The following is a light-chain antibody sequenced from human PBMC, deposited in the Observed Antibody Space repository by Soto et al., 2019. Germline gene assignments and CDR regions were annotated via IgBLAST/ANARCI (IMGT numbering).Light chain of an antibody. J-gene: IGLJ3*02. CDR3: AAWDDSLSEWV. Sequence: QAVVTQSPSASGSPGQRVTISCSGSSSNIGSYYVYWYQQLPGTAPKLLIYRNNQRPSGVPDRFSGSKSGTSASLAISGLRSEDEADYYCAAWDDSLSEWVFGGGTKLTVL. CDR1: SSNIGSYY. V-gene: IGLV1-47*01. CDR2: RNN.